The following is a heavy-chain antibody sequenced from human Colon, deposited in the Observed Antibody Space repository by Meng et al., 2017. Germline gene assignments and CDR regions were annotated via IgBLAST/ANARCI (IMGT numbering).Heavy chain of an antibody. CDR2: IGASGATT. CDR1: GFTFDTYA. D-gene: IGHD3-10*01. V-gene: IGHV3-23*04. J-gene: IGHJ4*02. Sequence: EVQLVGAGGGFVQPGGSLRLSCAASGFTFDTYAMRWVRQAPGKGLEWVSAIGASGATTYYADSVKGRFTISRDNSKSTVYLQMNGLRAEDTAVYYCARVFGTYYFDCWGQGTLVTVSS. CDR3: ARVFGTYYFDC.